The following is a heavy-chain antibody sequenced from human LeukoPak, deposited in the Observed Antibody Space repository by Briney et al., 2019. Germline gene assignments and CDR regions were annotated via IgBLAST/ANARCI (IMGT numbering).Heavy chain of an antibody. J-gene: IGHJ3*02. V-gene: IGHV3-66*01. CDR1: GFTVSSNY. CDR2: IYSGGST. D-gene: IGHD4-23*01. Sequence: PGGSLRLSCAASGFTVSSNYMSWVRQAPGKGLEWVSVIYSGGSTYYADSVKGRFTISRDNSKNTLYLQMNSLRAEDTAVYYCAKDTTAGGNDAFDIWGQGTMVTVSS. CDR3: AKDTTAGGNDAFDI.